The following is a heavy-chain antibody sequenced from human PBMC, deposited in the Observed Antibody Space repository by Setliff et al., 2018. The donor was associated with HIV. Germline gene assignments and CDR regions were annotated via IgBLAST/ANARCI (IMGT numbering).Heavy chain of an antibody. J-gene: IGHJ4*02. Sequence: GESLKISCAASGFTFSSYSMNWVRQAPGKGLEWVSYISASTNTIYYADSVKGRFTISRDNARNSLYLQMNSLGAEDTAVYYCATDPYYYDSSGHFDSWGQGTLVTVSS. V-gene: IGHV3-48*01. CDR1: GFTFSSYS. CDR3: ATDPYYYDSSGHFDS. D-gene: IGHD3-22*01. CDR2: ISASTNTI.